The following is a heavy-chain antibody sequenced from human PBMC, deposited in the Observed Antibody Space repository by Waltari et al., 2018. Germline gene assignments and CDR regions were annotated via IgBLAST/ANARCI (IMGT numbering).Heavy chain of an antibody. D-gene: IGHD3-9*01. CDR1: GYTFTSYG. CDR2: VSPYDGNT. V-gene: IGHV1-18*01. J-gene: IGHJ4*02. Sequence: QIRLVQSGDEIKEPGASVKVSCQASGYTFTSYGISWLRRAPGQGLEWMGWVSPYDGNTNYAQKVQGRVGMTTDTSTTTAYMELRSLTSDDTAMYYCARGDDILTDYYKGLDYWGQGTLVTVSS. CDR3: ARGDDILTDYYKGLDY.